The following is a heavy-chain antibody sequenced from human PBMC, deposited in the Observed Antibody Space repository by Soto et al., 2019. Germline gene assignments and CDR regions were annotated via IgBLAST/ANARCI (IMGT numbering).Heavy chain of an antibody. J-gene: IGHJ4*02. D-gene: IGHD3-22*01. CDR1: GFTFSNYS. Sequence: EVQLVESGGGLVKPGGSLRLSCAASGFTFSNYSMNWVRQAPGKGLEWVSSISSSSSYIYYADSVKGRLTISRDNAKNSLYLQMNSLRAEDTAVYYCARDHYDSSGYLASLGYWGQGTLVTVSS. CDR2: ISSSSSYI. V-gene: IGHV3-21*01. CDR3: ARDHYDSSGYLASLGY.